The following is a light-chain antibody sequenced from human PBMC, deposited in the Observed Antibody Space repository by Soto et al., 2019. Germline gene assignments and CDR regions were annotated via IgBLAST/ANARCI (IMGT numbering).Light chain of an antibody. J-gene: IGKJ2*01. CDR3: QQYGSSPSYT. CDR1: QSVSSSY. Sequence: EIVLTPSPSTLSFSPGERATLSCRASQSVSSSYLAWYQQKPGQAPRLLIYGASSRATGIPDRFSGSGSGTDFTLTISRLEPEDFAVYYCQQYGSSPSYTFGQGTKLEIK. CDR2: GAS. V-gene: IGKV3-20*01.